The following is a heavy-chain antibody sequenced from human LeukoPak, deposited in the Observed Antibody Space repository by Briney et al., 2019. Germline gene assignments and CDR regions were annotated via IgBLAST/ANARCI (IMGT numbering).Heavy chain of an antibody. CDR3: ARGPLYDILTG. D-gene: IGHD3-9*01. V-gene: IGHV4-59*12. CDR2: IYYSGST. Sequence: SETLSLTCTVSGGSISSYYWSWIRQPPGKGLEWIGYIYYSGSTNYNPSLKSRVTISVDTSKNQFSLKLSSVTAADTTVYYCARGPLYDILTGWGQGTLVTVSS. J-gene: IGHJ4*02. CDR1: GGSISSYY.